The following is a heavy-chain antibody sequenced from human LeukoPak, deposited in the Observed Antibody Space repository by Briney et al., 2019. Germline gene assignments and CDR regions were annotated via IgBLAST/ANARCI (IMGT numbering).Heavy chain of an antibody. D-gene: IGHD5-24*01. CDR2: INAGNGNT. CDR3: ARDRRDGYNLIFDY. CDR1: GYTFTSYA. V-gene: IGHV1-3*01. J-gene: IGHJ4*02. Sequence: ASVKVSCKASGYTFTSYAMHWVRQAPGQRLEWMGWINAGNGNTKYSQKFQGRVTITRDTSASTAYMELSSLRSEDTAVYYCARDRRDGYNLIFDYWGQGTLVTVSS.